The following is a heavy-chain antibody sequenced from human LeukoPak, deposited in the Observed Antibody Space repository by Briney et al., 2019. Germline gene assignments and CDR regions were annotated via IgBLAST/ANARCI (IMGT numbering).Heavy chain of an antibody. CDR3: AKGQLTVTTPDY. V-gene: IGHV3-23*01. Sequence: GGSLRLSCAASGFTFSSYAMTWVRQAPGKGLEWLSAISGGGDSTWYADSVKGRFTISRDNSKNTLYLQMNSLRAEDTAAYYCAKGQLTVTTPDYWGQGTLVTVSS. CDR2: ISGGGDST. CDR1: GFTFSSYA. D-gene: IGHD4-17*01. J-gene: IGHJ4*02.